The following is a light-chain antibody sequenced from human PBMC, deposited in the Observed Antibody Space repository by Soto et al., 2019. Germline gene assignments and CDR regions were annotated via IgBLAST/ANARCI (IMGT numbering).Light chain of an antibody. V-gene: IGKV1-5*01. CDR2: DAS. J-gene: IGKJ1*01. CDR1: ESIRTW. Sequence: IHRTHSPSTLSASVLYRVTITCLASESIRTWLAWYQHKPGKAPKFLIYDASTLESGVPSRFSGSGSGTEFTLTISSLQPDDFATYYCQQYNNYPRTFGQGTKVDIK. CDR3: QQYNNYPRT.